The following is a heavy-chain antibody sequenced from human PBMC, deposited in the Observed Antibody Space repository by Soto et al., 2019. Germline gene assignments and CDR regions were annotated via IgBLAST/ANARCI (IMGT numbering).Heavy chain of an antibody. CDR2: IYYSGST. D-gene: IGHD6-19*01. J-gene: IGHJ6*02. Sequence: QVQLQESGPGLVKPSETLSLTCTVSGGSVSSGSYYWSWIRQPPGKGLEWIGYIYYSGSTNYNPAFRSRVTISVATCKSQFSLKLSSVTAADTAVYYCARGIEGWYQGRYYYGMDVWGQGTTVTVSS. CDR3: ARGIEGWYQGRYYYGMDV. CDR1: GGSVSSGSYY. V-gene: IGHV4-61*01.